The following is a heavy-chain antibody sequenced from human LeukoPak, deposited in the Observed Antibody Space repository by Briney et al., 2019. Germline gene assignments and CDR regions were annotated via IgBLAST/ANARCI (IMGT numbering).Heavy chain of an antibody. CDR2: ISGSGGST. CDR1: GFTFSSYA. V-gene: IGHV3-23*01. J-gene: IGHJ4*02. Sequence: GGSLRLSCAASGFTFSSYAMSWVRQAPGKGLEWVSAISGSGGSTYYADSVKGRFTISRDNSKNTLYLQMNSLRAEDTAVYYCARGPDHGGSYYHDWGQGTLVTVSS. D-gene: IGHD1-26*01. CDR3: ARGPDHGGSYYHD.